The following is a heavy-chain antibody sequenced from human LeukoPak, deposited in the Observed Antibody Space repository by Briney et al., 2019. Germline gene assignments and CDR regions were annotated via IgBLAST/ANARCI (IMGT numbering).Heavy chain of an antibody. Sequence: GGSLRLSCAASGFTFSSYWMHWVRQAPGKGLVWVSRINTDGSSTSYADSVKGRFTISRDNAKNTLYPQMNSLRAEDTAVHYCARDRYYYDSSGCLYYWGQGTLVTVSS. D-gene: IGHD3-22*01. J-gene: IGHJ4*02. CDR2: INTDGSST. CDR1: GFTFSSYW. V-gene: IGHV3-74*01. CDR3: ARDRYYYDSSGCLYY.